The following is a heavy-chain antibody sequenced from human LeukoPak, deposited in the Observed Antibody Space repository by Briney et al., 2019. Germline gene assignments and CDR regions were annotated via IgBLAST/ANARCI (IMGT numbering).Heavy chain of an antibody. D-gene: IGHD2-15*01. CDR3: ARDSNCAGGTCYDS. V-gene: IGHV4-61*01. CDR2: VFYTGSA. CDR1: GTSVPRGRYY. Sequence: PSETLSLTCTLSGTSVPRGRYYWSVLQKPPGKGLEWSAYVFYTGSANCSPSHRSRVAISIDTSKNQFSLKLSSVTAADTAVYYCARDSNCAGGTCYDSWGQGTLVTVSS. J-gene: IGHJ1*01.